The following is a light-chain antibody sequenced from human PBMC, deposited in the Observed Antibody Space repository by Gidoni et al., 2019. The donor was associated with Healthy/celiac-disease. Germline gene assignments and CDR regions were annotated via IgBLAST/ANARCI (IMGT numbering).Light chain of an antibody. CDR2: AAS. J-gene: IGKJ4*01. CDR1: QGISTY. Sequence: DIQMTQSPSSLSASVGDRVTITCRASQGISTYLPWYQQKAGKVPKLLIYAASTLQSGVPSRFSGSGSGTDFTLTISSLQPEDVATYYCQKYNSAPLTFXGXTKVEIK. V-gene: IGKV1-27*01. CDR3: QKYNSAPLT.